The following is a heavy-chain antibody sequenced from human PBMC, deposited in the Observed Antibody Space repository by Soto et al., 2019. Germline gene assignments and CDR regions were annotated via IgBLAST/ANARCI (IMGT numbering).Heavy chain of an antibody. J-gene: IGHJ4*02. V-gene: IGHV3-23*01. CDR1: GFTFNTYG. D-gene: IGHD2-21*02. CDR2: VSGSGGGT. CDR3: ARIGPYYGGDCYPDFDF. Sequence: EVQLLESGGGLVQPGGSLTLSCAASGFTFNTYGMTWVRQAPGKGLEWVSTVSGSGGGTYYADSVKGRFTISRVNSKNTMYLQMSNLRAEDTAVYFCARIGPYYGGDCYPDFDFWGLGTPVTVSS.